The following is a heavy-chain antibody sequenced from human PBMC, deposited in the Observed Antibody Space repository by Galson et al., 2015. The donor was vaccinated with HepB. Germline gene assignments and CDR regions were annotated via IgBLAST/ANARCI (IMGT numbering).Heavy chain of an antibody. CDR3: AKVRPHAPRIVVAGPFDY. V-gene: IGHV3-23*01. CDR2: ISGSGGST. Sequence: SLRLSCAASGFTFSSYAMSWVRQAPGKGLEWVSAISGSGGSTYYADSVKGRFTISRDNSKNTLYLQMNSLRAEDTAVYYCAKVRPHAPRIVVAGPFDYWGQGTLVTVSS. D-gene: IGHD6-19*01. J-gene: IGHJ4*02. CDR1: GFTFSSYA.